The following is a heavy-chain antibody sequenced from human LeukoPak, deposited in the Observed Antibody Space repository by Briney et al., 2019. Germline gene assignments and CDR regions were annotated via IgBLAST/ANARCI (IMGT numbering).Heavy chain of an antibody. CDR1: GGSISSYY. D-gene: IGHD1-26*01. V-gene: IGHV4-59*08. CDR2: IYYSGST. Sequence: SETLSLTCTVYGGSISSYYWSWIRQPPGKGLEWIGYIYYSGSTNYNPSLKSRVTISVDTSKNQFSLKLSSVTAADTAVYYCARLWVGATFPLIWGQGTMVTVSS. J-gene: IGHJ3*02. CDR3: ARLWVGATFPLI.